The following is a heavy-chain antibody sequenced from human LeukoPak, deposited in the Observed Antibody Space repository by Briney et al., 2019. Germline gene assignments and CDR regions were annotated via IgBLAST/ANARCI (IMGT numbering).Heavy chain of an antibody. J-gene: IGHJ6*03. CDR2: IYNDGNT. V-gene: IGHV3-53*01. D-gene: IGHD2-21*02. Sequence: PGGSLRLSCAPSGFTFSSYAMTWVRQAPGRGLEGVSVIYNDGNTYYTDSVKGGFTISRDNSKYTVFLQMNSLRVEDTAVYYCARDREVVTAKAQMDVWGKGTTVTVSS. CDR3: ARDREVVTAKAQMDV. CDR1: GFTFSSYA.